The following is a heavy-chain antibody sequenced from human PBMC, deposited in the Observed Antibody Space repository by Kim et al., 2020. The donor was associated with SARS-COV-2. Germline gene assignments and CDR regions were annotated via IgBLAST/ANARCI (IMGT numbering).Heavy chain of an antibody. V-gene: IGHV4-39*01. J-gene: IGHJ4*02. Sequence: SETLSLTCTVSGGSITSNNYHWGWIRQPPGKGLEWIGTFYYSGSTYYNPSLKGRVSISVDTSKSQFSLRLSSVTAADTAIYYCARTPYRSGPYYFDYWGQGILVTVSS. D-gene: IGHD3-10*01. CDR2: FYYSGST. CDR1: GGSITSNNYH. CDR3: ARTPYRSGPYYFDY.